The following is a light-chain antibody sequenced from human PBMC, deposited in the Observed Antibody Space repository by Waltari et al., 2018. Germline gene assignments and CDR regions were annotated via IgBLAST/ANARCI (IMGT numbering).Light chain of an antibody. Sequence: VLTQSPGTLSLSPGERATLSCRASQRLTKNYLAWYQQKPGQAPRLRIDGASSRAAGMPDRFSGSGSGTDFTLTISILETDDFAVYYCQQYGSSIMYTFGQGTKLEIK. CDR2: GAS. CDR3: QQYGSSIMYT. V-gene: IGKV3-20*01. J-gene: IGKJ2*01. CDR1: QRLTKNY.